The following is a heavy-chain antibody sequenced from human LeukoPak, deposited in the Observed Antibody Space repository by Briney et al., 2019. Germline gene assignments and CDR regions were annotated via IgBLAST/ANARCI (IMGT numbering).Heavy chain of an antibody. Sequence: PSETLSLTCTVSGGSISSSSYYWGWIRQPPGKGLEWIGRTYFSGSTYYNPSLKSRVTISVDTSKNQFSLKLSSVTAADTAVYYCARPVCSSTSCYKEGNWFDPWGQGTLVTVSS. J-gene: IGHJ5*02. CDR1: GGSISSSSYY. CDR3: ARPVCSSTSCYKEGNWFDP. CDR2: TYFSGST. V-gene: IGHV4-39*01. D-gene: IGHD2-2*02.